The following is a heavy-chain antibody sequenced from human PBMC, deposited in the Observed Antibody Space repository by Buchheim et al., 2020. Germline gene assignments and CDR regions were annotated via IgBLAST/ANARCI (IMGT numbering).Heavy chain of an antibody. J-gene: IGHJ4*02. D-gene: IGHD2-2*02. V-gene: IGHV3-33*01. CDR2: IWYDGSNK. Sequence: QVQLVESGGGVVQPGRSLRLSCAASGFTFSSYGMHWVRQAPGKGLEWVAVIWYDGSNKYYADSVKGRFTISRDNSKNTLYLQMNSLRAEDTAVYYCAREGNIVVVPAAILDYRGQGTL. CDR3: AREGNIVVVPAAILDY. CDR1: GFTFSSYG.